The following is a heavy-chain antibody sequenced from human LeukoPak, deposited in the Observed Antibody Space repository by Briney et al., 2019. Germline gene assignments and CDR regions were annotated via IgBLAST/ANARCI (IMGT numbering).Heavy chain of an antibody. CDR1: GCTFTSYC. D-gene: IGHD3-10*01. CDR2: ISANKGNT. CDR3: ARDSVRHYGSGSYYSPQAFDI. Sequence: ASVNVSCKASGCTFTSYCISWVRHAPGPGLECIGCISANKGNTNYAQKLQGRVTMTTDTSTSTAYMEIRTLRSDHTAVYYCARDSVRHYGSGSYYSPQAFDIWGQRTMVTVSS. J-gene: IGHJ3*02. V-gene: IGHV1-18*01.